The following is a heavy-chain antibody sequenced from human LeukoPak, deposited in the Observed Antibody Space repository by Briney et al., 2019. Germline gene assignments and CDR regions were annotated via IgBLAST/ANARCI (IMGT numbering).Heavy chain of an antibody. CDR2: IYSGGTT. Sequence: GGSLRLSCAASGFTVSSNYMSWVRQAPGKGLEWVSVIYSGGTTYYADSVKGRFTISRDNSKNTLHLQMNSLRAEDTAVYYCAREGGYDPFEYWGQGTLVTVSS. CDR3: AREGGYDPFEY. V-gene: IGHV3-66*01. J-gene: IGHJ4*02. D-gene: IGHD5-12*01. CDR1: GFTVSSNY.